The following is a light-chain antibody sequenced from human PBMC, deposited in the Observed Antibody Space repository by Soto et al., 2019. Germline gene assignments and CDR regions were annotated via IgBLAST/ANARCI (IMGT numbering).Light chain of an antibody. CDR1: QDIRTE. CDR2: ATS. V-gene: IGKV1-6*01. CDR3: LQDYDYPRT. J-gene: IGKJ1*01. Sequence: AIQMTQSPSSLSASVGDRVTISCRTSQDIRTELGWYQQKPGKAPKLLIYATSNSQSGVPSRFSGSGSGTDFTLTISSLQPEDFATYYCLQDYDYPRTFGPGTKVDIK.